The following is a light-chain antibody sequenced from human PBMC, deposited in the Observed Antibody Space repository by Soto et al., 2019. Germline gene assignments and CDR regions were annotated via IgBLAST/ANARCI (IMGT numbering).Light chain of an antibody. Sequence: EVVLTQSPATLSLSPGERAALSCGASESVSSNQLAWYQQKPGLAPRLLIYDASSRASGIPERFSGSGSGTGFSLTISSLEPEDSAVYYCQQYGSSPITFGQGTRLEIK. J-gene: IGKJ5*01. V-gene: IGKV3D-20*01. CDR1: ESVSSNQ. CDR2: DAS. CDR3: QQYGSSPIT.